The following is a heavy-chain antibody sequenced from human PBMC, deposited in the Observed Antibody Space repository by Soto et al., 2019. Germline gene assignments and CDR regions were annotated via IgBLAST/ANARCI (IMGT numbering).Heavy chain of an antibody. D-gene: IGHD2-2*01. CDR3: ARDAVGYCSSTSCYASLSDY. CDR2: IKQDGSEK. Sequence: EGSLRLSCAASGFTFSSYWMSWVRQAPGKGLEWVANIKQDGSEKYYVDSVKGRFTISRDNAKNLLYLQMNSLRAEDTAVYYCARDAVGYCSSTSCYASLSDYWGQGTLVTVSS. J-gene: IGHJ4*02. V-gene: IGHV3-7*01. CDR1: GFTFSSYW.